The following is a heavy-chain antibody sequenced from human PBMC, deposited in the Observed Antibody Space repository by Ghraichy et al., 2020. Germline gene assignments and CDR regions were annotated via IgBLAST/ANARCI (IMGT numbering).Heavy chain of an antibody. D-gene: IGHD5-18*01. CDR1: GFTFDDYG. CDR3: AKAETAMVNSAFDA. V-gene: IGHV3-9*01. J-gene: IGHJ3*01. CDR2: INWNSGSI. Sequence: SLNISCAASGFTFDDYGMHWVRQAPGKDLEWVSGINWNSGSIAYGDSVKGRFKISRDNAKNSLYLEMNSLRPEDTALYYCAKAETAMVNSAFDAWGQGTMVSVSP.